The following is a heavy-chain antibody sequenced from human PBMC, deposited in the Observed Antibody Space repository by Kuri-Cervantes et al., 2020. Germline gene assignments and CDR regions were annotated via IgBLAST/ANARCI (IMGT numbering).Heavy chain of an antibody. D-gene: IGHD2-8*02. Sequence: GESLKISCAASGFTFSSYAMHWVRQAPGKGLEWVAFIRYDGSNKYYADSVKGRFTISRDNSKNTLYLQMNSLRAEDTAVYYCATPGGLSLPYYFDYWGQGTLVTVSS. V-gene: IGHV3-30*02. CDR1: GFTFSSYA. CDR2: IRYDGSNK. CDR3: ATPGGLSLPYYFDY. J-gene: IGHJ4*02.